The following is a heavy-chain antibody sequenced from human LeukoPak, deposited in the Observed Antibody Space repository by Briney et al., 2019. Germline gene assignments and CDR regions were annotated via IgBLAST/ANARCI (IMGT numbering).Heavy chain of an antibody. CDR1: GYTFTGYY. D-gene: IGHD3-10*01. J-gene: IGHJ6*02. V-gene: IGHV1-2*04. Sequence: GASVKVSCKASGYTFTGYYMHWVRQAPRQGLEWMGWINPNSGGTNYAQKFQGWVTMTRDTSTSTVYMELSSLRSEDTAVYYCASGTTSGNYYYGMDVWGQGTTVTVSS. CDR2: INPNSGGT. CDR3: ASGTTSGNYYYGMDV.